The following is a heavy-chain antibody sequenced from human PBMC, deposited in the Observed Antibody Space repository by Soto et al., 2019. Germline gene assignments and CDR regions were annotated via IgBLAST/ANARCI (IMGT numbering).Heavy chain of an antibody. CDR1: GGSFSGYY. V-gene: IGHV4-34*01. Sequence: SETLSLTCAVYGGSFSGYYWSWIRQPPGKGLEWIGEINHSGSTNYNPSLKSRVTISVDTSKNQFSLKLSSVTAADTAVYYCARCPHCSSTSCYFFYRFDPWGQGTLVTVSS. CDR3: ARCPHCSSTSCYFFYRFDP. D-gene: IGHD2-2*01. J-gene: IGHJ5*02. CDR2: INHSGST.